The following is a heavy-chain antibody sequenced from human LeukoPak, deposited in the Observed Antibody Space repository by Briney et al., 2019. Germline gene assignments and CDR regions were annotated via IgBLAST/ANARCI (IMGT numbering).Heavy chain of an antibody. CDR3: ARDPTPLRYFDWSPYFDY. Sequence: GGFLRLSCAGSGFTFSSYGMHWVRQAPGKGLGWVAFIRYDGINKYYADSVKGRFTVSRDNSKNTLYLQMNSLRAEDTAVYYCARDPTPLRYFDWSPYFDYWGQGTLVTVSS. J-gene: IGHJ4*02. V-gene: IGHV3-30*02. CDR2: IRYDGINK. D-gene: IGHD3-9*01. CDR1: GFTFSSYG.